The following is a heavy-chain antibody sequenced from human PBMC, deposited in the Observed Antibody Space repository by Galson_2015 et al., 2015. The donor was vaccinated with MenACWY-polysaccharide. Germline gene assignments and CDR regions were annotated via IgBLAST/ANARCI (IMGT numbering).Heavy chain of an antibody. CDR3: ARDGGGPYSSGWHNGDY. CDR1: GFTISSYA. V-gene: IGHV3-30*04. Sequence: SLRLSCAASGFTISSYAMHWVRQAPGKGLEWVAVISYDGSNKYYADSVKGRFTISRDNSEKTLSLQMSSLRAEDTDVYYCARDGGGPYSSGWHNGDYWGQGTLVTVSS. D-gene: IGHD6-19*01. CDR2: ISYDGSNK. J-gene: IGHJ4*02.